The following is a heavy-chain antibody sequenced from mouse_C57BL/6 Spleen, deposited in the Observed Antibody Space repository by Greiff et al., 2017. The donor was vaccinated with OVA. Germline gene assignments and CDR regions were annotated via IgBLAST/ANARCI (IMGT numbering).Heavy chain of an antibody. CDR3: ARRDPAYDGYLYYAMDY. Sequence: VQLQQPGAELVKPGASVKLSCKASGYTFTSYWMQWVKQRPGQGLEWIGEIDPSDSYTNYNQKFKGKATLTVDTSSSTAYMQLSSLTSDDSAVYYCARRDPAYDGYLYYAMDYWGQGTSVTVSS. CDR1: GYTFTSYW. J-gene: IGHJ4*01. V-gene: IGHV1-50*01. CDR2: IDPSDSYT. D-gene: IGHD2-3*01.